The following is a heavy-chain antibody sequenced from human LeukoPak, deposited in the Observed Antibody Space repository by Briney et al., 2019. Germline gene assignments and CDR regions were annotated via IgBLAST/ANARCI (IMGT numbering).Heavy chain of an antibody. J-gene: IGHJ3*02. CDR2: SSYTGIT. CDR3: ARDNFYNSGGGMEDGFDI. CDR1: GGSISSSIYY. Sequence: SETLSLTCIVSGGSISSSIYYWGWIRRPPGKGLEWIGSSSYTGITYYNPSLKSRVTISVDTSKNDFSLKLSSVTAADTAVYYCARDNFYNSGGGMEDGFDIWGQGTMVTVSS. V-gene: IGHV4-39*07. D-gene: IGHD3-10*01.